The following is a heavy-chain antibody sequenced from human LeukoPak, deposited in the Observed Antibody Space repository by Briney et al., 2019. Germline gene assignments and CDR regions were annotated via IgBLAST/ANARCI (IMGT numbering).Heavy chain of an antibody. V-gene: IGHV3-23*01. J-gene: IGHJ4*02. D-gene: IGHD4-11*01. Sequence: GGSLRLSCAASGFTFNNYAMNWVRQAPGKGLEWVSAISGGGETTYYADSAKGRFTISRDNSQNTLYLQMNSLGAEDTAVYYCAGEYTNYVGYFFCDYWGQGTLVTVSS. CDR2: ISGGGETT. CDR3: AGEYTNYVGYFFCDY. CDR1: GFTFNNYA.